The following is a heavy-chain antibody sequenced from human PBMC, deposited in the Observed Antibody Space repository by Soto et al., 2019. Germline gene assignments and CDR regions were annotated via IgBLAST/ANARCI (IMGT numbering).Heavy chain of an antibody. CDR3: ASLRGQNFDY. V-gene: IGHV4-59*01. Sequence: PSETLSLTCTVSGGSISSYYWSWIRQPPGKGLEWIGYIYYSGSTNYNPSLKSRVTISVDTSKNPFSLKLSSVTAADTAAYYCASLRGQNFDYWGQGTLVTVSS. CDR1: GGSISSYY. J-gene: IGHJ4*02. CDR2: IYYSGST.